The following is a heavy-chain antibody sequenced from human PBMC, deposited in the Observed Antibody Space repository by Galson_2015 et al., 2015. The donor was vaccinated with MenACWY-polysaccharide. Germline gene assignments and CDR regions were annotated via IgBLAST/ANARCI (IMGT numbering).Heavy chain of an antibody. J-gene: IGHJ5*02. V-gene: IGHV3-74*01. Sequence: SLRLSCAASGFTFNSYWMHWVRQVPGKGLVWVSLINSDGSSTSYADSVKGRFTISRDNGKNTLYLQMNSLRAEDTAVYYCARILSRARLDPWGQGTLVTASS. CDR1: GFTFNSYW. CDR2: INSDGSST. CDR3: ARILSRARLDP. D-gene: IGHD3-3*02.